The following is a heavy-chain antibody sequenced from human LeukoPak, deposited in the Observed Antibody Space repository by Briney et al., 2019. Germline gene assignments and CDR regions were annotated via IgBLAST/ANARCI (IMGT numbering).Heavy chain of an antibody. CDR3: ARDLGEYSLDY. Sequence: GGSLRLSCAASGFTLSSYAMRWVRQAPGKGLEWVSAISGSGGSTYYADSVKGRFTISRDNSKNTLYLQMNSLRAEDTAVYYCARDLGEYSLDYWGQGTLVTVPS. V-gene: IGHV3-23*01. CDR1: GFTLSSYA. D-gene: IGHD2/OR15-2a*01. J-gene: IGHJ4*02. CDR2: ISGSGGST.